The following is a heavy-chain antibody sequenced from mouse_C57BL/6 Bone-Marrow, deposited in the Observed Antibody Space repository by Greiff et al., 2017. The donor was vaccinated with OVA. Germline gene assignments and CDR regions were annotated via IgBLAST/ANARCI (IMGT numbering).Heavy chain of an antibody. CDR3: ARHGLGPFDY. J-gene: IGHJ2*01. D-gene: IGHD4-1*01. V-gene: IGHV5-6*01. CDR2: ISSGGSYT. Sequence: EVMLVESGGDLVKPGGSLKRGVAASGFTFSSYGMSWVRQTPDKRLEWVANISSGGSYTYYPDSVKGRFTISRDNAKNTLYLQMSSLKSEDTAMYYCARHGLGPFDYWGQGTTLTVSS. CDR1: GFTFSSYG.